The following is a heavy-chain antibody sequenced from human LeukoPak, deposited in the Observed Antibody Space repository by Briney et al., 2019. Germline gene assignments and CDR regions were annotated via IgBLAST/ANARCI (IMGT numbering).Heavy chain of an antibody. V-gene: IGHV3-23*01. CDR3: AKDLLIQLWSSGGDY. J-gene: IGHJ4*02. CDR1: GFTFSSYA. Sequence: GGSLRLSCAASGFTFSSYAMSWVRQAPGKGLEWVSAISGSGGSTYYADSVKGRITISRDNSKNTLYLQMNSLRAEDTAVYYCAKDLLIQLWSSGGDYWGQGTLVTVSS. D-gene: IGHD5-18*01. CDR2: ISGSGGST.